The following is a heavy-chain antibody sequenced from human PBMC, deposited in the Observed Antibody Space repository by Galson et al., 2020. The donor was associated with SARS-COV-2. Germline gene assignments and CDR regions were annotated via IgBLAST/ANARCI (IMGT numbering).Heavy chain of an antibody. D-gene: IGHD3-10*01. CDR3: ARVWPITWGHMVRGPGWFDP. J-gene: IGHJ5*02. CDR2: IYYSGST. CDR1: GGSISSYY. Sequence: SEILSLTCTVSGGSISSYYWSWIRQPPGKGLEWIGYIYYSGSTNYNTSLKSRVTISVDTPKKQFSLKLSAVTAADTAVYYCARVWPITWGHMVRGPGWFDPWGQGTLVTVSS. V-gene: IGHV4-59*13.